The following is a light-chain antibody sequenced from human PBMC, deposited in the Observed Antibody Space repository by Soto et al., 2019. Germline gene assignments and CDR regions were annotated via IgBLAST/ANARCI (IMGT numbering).Light chain of an antibody. J-gene: IGKJ2*01. CDR3: QQYGSSPYT. Sequence: EIVLPQSPGTLSLSPGERATLSCRASQSVSSSYLAWYQQKPGQAPRLIIYGASDRATGIPDRFSGSGSGTDFTLTISRLEPEDVAVYYCQQYGSSPYTFGQGTKLEIK. CDR2: GAS. CDR1: QSVSSSY. V-gene: IGKV3-20*01.